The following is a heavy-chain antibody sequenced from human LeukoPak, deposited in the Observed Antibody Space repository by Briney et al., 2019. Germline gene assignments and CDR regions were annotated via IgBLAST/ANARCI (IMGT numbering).Heavy chain of an antibody. CDR3: ARDGYYDILTGYLTQHDAFDI. Sequence: GGSLRLSCAASGFTFSSYWMSWVRQAPGKGLEWVANIKQDGSEKYYVDSVKGRFTISRDNAKNSLYLQMNSLRAEDTAVYYCARDGYYDILTGYLTQHDAFDIWGQGTMVTVSS. CDR1: GFTFSSYW. CDR2: IKQDGSEK. D-gene: IGHD3-9*01. V-gene: IGHV3-7*01. J-gene: IGHJ3*02.